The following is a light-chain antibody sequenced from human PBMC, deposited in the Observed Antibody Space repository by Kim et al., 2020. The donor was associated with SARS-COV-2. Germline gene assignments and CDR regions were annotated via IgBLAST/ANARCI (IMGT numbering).Light chain of an antibody. CDR1: TGAVTSRHY. V-gene: IGLV7-46*01. CDR3: LLSYSDARPVE. Sequence: QAVGTQEPSLTVSPGGTVTLTCGSTTGAVTSRHYPYWLQQKPGQAPRTLIYDISTKHSWTPARFSGSLLGGKAALTLSGAQPEDEAEYYCLLSYSDARPVEFGGGTQLTVL. J-gene: IGLJ2*01. CDR2: DIS.